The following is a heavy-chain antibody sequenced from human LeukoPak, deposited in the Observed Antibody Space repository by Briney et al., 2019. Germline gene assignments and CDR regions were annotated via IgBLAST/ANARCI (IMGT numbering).Heavy chain of an antibody. V-gene: IGHV1-18*04. J-gene: IGHJ4*02. CDR3: ARVPYDVLSGYSTYYFDY. Sequence: GASVKVSCKASGYTFTSYGISWVRQAPGQGLEWMGWISTYNGNTNYAKKLQGRVTMTTDTSTSTVYMELKSLRSDDTAVYYCARVPYDVLSGYSTYYFDYWGQGTLSPSPQ. D-gene: IGHD3-9*01. CDR2: ISTYNGNT. CDR1: GYTFTSYG.